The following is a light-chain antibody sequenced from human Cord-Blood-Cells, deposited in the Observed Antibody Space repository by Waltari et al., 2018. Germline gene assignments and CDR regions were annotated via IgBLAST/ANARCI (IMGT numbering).Light chain of an antibody. CDR3: CSYAGRYTFV. Sequence: QSPLPQPPAVSAPPQQSATISSTGTSSDVGGYNYVCCYQQQPANAPQLMIYNVSKRPAGVPDRFGGSKAGDAASLTIAVRDAEEEADYCGCSYAGRYTFVFGAGTKVTVL. V-gene: IGLV2-11*01. CDR2: NVS. J-gene: IGLJ1*01. CDR1: SSDVGGYNY.